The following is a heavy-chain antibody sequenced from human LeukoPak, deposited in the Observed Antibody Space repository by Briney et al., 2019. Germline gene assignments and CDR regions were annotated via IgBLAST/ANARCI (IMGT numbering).Heavy chain of an antibody. V-gene: IGHV3-74*01. CDR3: ARDPRNIGLAP. CDR1: GFSLSGYW. D-gene: IGHD5-12*01. Sequence: PGGSLRLSCVASGFSLSGYWMYWVRQAPGKGLMYISRNKGDGSTTNYADLVKGRFTMSRDNVKNTLYLQMNSLRAEDTAVYYCARDPRNIGLAPWGQGTLVTVSS. CDR2: NKGDGSTT. J-gene: IGHJ5*02.